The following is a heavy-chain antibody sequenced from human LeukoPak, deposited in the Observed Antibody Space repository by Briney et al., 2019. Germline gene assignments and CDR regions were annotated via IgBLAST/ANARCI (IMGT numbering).Heavy chain of an antibody. Sequence: PSETLSLTCTVSGGSISSYYWSWIRQPAGKGLEWIGRIYTSGSTNYNPSLKSRVTMSVDTSKNQFSLKLSSVTAADTAVYYCARDLYGSGSYYYYYYMDVWGKGTTATVSS. CDR1: GGSISSYY. D-gene: IGHD3-10*01. CDR2: IYTSGST. CDR3: ARDLYGSGSYYYYYYMDV. J-gene: IGHJ6*03. V-gene: IGHV4-4*07.